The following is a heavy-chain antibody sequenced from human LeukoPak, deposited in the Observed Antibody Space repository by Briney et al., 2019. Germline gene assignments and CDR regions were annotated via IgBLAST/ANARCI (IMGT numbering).Heavy chain of an antibody. J-gene: IGHJ4*02. CDR3: ARVAGFDGYCRPGCCDSGYFDA. Sequence: KPSETLSLTCAVYGDSLSRYYWNWVRQPPGKPLEYIGEINRAGTTNYNPSLKTRVTLSIDTSKNQFSLRLTSVAAADTAVYFCARVAGFDGYCRPGCCDSGYFDAWGQGTPVSVSS. D-gene: IGHD2-2*03. CDR1: GDSLSRYY. V-gene: IGHV4-34*01. CDR2: INRAGTT.